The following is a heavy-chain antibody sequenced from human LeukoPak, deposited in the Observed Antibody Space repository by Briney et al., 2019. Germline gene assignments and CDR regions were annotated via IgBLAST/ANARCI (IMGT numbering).Heavy chain of an antibody. D-gene: IGHD3-10*01. V-gene: IGHV4-34*01. J-gene: IGHJ4*02. CDR2: IHNSGTT. Sequence: KPSENLSLTFAVSGGPFSGYFWSWIRQSLGKGLEWIGEIHNSGTTNYHPSLNSRVTISEDTSKHQFYLNLSSVTAADTAVYYCARRYYYNLGSFPFDFWGQGTLVTVSS. CDR1: GGPFSGYF. CDR3: ARRYYYNLGSFPFDF.